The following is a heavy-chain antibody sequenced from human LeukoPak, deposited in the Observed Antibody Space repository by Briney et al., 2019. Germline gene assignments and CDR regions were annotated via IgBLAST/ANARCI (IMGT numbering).Heavy chain of an antibody. Sequence: PSETLSLTCAVYGGSFSGYDWSWIRQPPGKGLEWIGEINHSGSTNYSPSLKSRVTISVDTSKNQFSLKLSSVTAADTAVYYCARGALKWELPPIRARKSYYFDYWGQGTLVTVSS. CDR1: GGSFSGYD. CDR3: ARGALKWELPPIRARKSYYFDY. CDR2: INHSGST. J-gene: IGHJ4*02. V-gene: IGHV4-34*01. D-gene: IGHD1-26*01.